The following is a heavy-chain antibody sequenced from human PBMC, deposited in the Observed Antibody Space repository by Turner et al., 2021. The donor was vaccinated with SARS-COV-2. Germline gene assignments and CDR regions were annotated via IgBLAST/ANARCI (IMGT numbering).Heavy chain of an antibody. J-gene: IGHJ4*02. Sequence: EVQLLGPGGALVRPGGSVDLSVSASGYTFITYPMDWVRQDAGKGLEWGSGISDNGGNTYYAGSVKGRFTISRDNSKNTLYLQMNSLKVEDTAVYYCAKGTEGASWGQGTLVAVSS. CDR2: ISDNGGNT. D-gene: IGHD2-15*01. CDR1: GYTFITYP. V-gene: IGHV3-23*01. CDR3: AKGTEGAS.